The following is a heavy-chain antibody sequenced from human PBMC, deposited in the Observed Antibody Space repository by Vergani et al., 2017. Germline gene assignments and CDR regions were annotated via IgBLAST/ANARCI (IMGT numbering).Heavy chain of an antibody. CDR1: GFTVSSNY. CDR2: IYSGGST. V-gene: IGHV3-66*02. CDR3: ARDRSRRPYYGMDV. Sequence: QLLESGGGLIQPGGSLRLSCAASGFTVSSNYMSWVRQAPGKGLEWVSVIYSGGSTYYADSVKGRFTISRDNSKNTLYLQMNSLRAEDTAVYYCARDRSRRPYYGMDVWGQGTTVTVSS. J-gene: IGHJ6*02.